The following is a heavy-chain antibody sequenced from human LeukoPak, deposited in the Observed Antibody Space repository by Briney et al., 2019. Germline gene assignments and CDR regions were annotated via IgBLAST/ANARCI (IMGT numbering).Heavy chain of an antibody. V-gene: IGHV3-21*01. D-gene: IGHD5-18*01. CDR1: GFTFSSYS. J-gene: IGHJ4*02. CDR2: ISSSSSYI. Sequence: GGSLRLSCAASGFTFSSYSMNWVRQAPGKGLEWVSSISSSSSYIYYADSVKGRFTISRDNAKNSLYLQMNSLRAEDTAVYYCAGGAYGYDKGFDYWGQGTLVTVSS. CDR3: AGGAYGYDKGFDY.